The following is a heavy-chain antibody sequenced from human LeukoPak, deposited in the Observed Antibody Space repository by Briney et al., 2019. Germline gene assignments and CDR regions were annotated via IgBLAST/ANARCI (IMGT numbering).Heavy chain of an antibody. Sequence: SETLSLTCSVSGTSISDYSWSWIRQPPGKGLEWIGHVFYNGSANYNPSLKNRVTISTDTSKNQFSLQLTSLTAADTAVYYCARGGDAFDIWGQGTMVTVSS. CDR2: VFYNGSA. J-gene: IGHJ3*02. V-gene: IGHV4-59*13. CDR1: GTSISDYS. CDR3: ARGGDAFDI.